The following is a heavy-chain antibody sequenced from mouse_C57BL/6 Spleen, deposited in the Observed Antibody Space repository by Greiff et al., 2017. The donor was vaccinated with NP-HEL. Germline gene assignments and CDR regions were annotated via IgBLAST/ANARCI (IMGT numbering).Heavy chain of an antibody. CDR3: ARPTTVVGDYAMDY. CDR1: GFTFSDYG. V-gene: IGHV5-17*01. J-gene: IGHJ4*01. D-gene: IGHD1-1*01. CDR2: ISSGSSTI. Sequence: EVQLQESGGGLVKPGGSLKLSCAASGFTFSDYGMHWVRQAPEKGLEWVAYISSGSSTIYYADTVKGRFTISRDNAKNTLFLQITSLRSEDTTMYYGARPTTVVGDYAMDYWGQGTSVTVSS.